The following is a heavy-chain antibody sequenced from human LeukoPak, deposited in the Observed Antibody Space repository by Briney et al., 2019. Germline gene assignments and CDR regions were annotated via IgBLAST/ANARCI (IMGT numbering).Heavy chain of an antibody. D-gene: IGHD1-7*01. V-gene: IGHV4-59*12. CDR2: IYYSGRT. CDR3: ARERSTGTTPKPFDY. Sequence: SETLTLTCAVSGGSFSGYYWSWIRKPPGNGLELVGYIYYSGRTNYNPSLKSRVTISVDTSKNQFSLKLSSVTAADTAVYYCARERSTGTTPKPFDYWGQGTLVTVSS. J-gene: IGHJ4*02. CDR1: GGSFSGYY.